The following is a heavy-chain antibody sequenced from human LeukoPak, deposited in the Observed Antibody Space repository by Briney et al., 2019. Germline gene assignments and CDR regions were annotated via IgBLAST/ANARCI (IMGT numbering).Heavy chain of an antibody. V-gene: IGHV4-59*01. D-gene: IGHD6-13*01. Sequence: PSETLSLTCTVSGGSINSYYWSWIRQPPGKGLEWIGYIYYSGSTNYNPSLKSRVTISVDTSKNQFSLKLSSVTAADTAVYYCARAGGGIAAAGFAFDIWGQGTMVTVSS. J-gene: IGHJ3*02. CDR1: GGSINSYY. CDR2: IYYSGST. CDR3: ARAGGGIAAAGFAFDI.